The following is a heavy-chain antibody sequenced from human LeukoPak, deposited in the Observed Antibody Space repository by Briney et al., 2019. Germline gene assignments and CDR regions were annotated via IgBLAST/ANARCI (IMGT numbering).Heavy chain of an antibody. CDR2: IWYDGSNK. CDR3: ARGLDYDILTGYSMYNWFDP. V-gene: IGHV3-33*08. J-gene: IGHJ5*02. Sequence: GGSLRLSCAASGFTFSTYSMNWVRQAPGKGLEWVAVIWYDGSNKYYADSVKGRFTISRDNSKNTLYLQMNSLRAEDTAVYYCARGLDYDILTGYSMYNWFDPWGQGTLVTVSS. D-gene: IGHD3-9*01. CDR1: GFTFSTYS.